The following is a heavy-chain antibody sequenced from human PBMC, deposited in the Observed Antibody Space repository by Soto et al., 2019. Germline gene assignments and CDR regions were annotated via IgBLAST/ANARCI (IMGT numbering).Heavy chain of an antibody. V-gene: IGHV1-3*01. CDR2: INAGNGNT. J-gene: IGHJ4*02. CDR1: GYTFTSYA. Sequence: QVQLVQSGAEVKKPGASVKVSCKASGYTFTSYAMHWVRQAPGQRLEWMGWINAGNGNTKYSQKFQGRVTITRDTSASTAYMELSSLRSEDTAVYYCARPYYYDSSGYYFDYWGQGTLVTVSS. D-gene: IGHD3-22*01. CDR3: ARPYYYDSSGYYFDY.